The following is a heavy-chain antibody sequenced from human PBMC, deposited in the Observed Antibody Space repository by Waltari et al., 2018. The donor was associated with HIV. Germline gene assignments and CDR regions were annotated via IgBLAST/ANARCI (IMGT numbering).Heavy chain of an antibody. Sequence: QVQLQESGPGLLKPSETLSLTCGVSGDSMPSYYWAWLLQPPGKGLEWIGYIYSSGSASYSPSLQSRLTISVDTSKNQFSLKLTSVTAADTAVYYCARYGSGHRHFGYWGQGALVIVSS. CDR1: GDSMPSYY. J-gene: IGHJ4*02. CDR3: ARYGSGHRHFGY. D-gene: IGHD3-10*01. V-gene: IGHV4-59*01. CDR2: IYSSGSA.